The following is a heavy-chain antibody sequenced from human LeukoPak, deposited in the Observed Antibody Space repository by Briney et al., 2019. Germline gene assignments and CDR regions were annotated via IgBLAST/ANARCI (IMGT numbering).Heavy chain of an antibody. J-gene: IGHJ3*01. CDR2: ISGHSGNT. CDR3: ARDLSVAGATASGAFDF. Sequence: ASVRVSCKTSDYTFSSYGISWVRQAPGQGLEWMGWISGHSGNTNYAQKFQGRVTVTTDTSTTTAYMELRGLRSEDTAVYYCARDLSVAGATASGAFDFWGQGTMVTVSS. D-gene: IGHD1-26*01. V-gene: IGHV1-18*01. CDR1: DYTFSSYG.